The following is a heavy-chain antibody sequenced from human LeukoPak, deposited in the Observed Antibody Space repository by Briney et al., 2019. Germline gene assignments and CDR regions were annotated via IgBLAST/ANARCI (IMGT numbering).Heavy chain of an antibody. CDR3: ARDTPLLWFGERGLDY. Sequence: GGSLRLSCAASGFTFTTYWMSWVRQAPGKGLEWVANIKQDGSEKYYVDSVKGRFTISRDNAKNSLYLQMNSLRAEDTAVYYCARDTPLLWFGERGLDYWGQGTLVTVSS. D-gene: IGHD3-10*01. CDR1: GFTFTTYW. CDR2: IKQDGSEK. J-gene: IGHJ4*02. V-gene: IGHV3-7*01.